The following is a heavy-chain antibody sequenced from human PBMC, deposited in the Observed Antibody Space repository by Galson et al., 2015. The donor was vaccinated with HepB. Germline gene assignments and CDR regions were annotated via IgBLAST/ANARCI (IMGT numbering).Heavy chain of an antibody. D-gene: IGHD3-22*01. Sequence: SLRLSCAASGFTFSSYAMSWVRQAPGKGLEWVSAISGSGGSTYYADSVKGRFTTSRDNSKNTLYLQMNSLRAEDTAVYYCARVDGYGGRGHYYGMDVWGQGTTVTVSS. V-gene: IGHV3-23*01. CDR1: GFTFSSYA. CDR2: ISGSGGST. J-gene: IGHJ6*02. CDR3: ARVDGYGGRGHYYGMDV.